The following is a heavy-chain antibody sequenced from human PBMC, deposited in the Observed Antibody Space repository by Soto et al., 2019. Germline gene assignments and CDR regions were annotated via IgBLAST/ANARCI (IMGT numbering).Heavy chain of an antibody. CDR2: ISPKNGNT. V-gene: IGHV1-18*04. D-gene: IGHD2-21*01. Sequence: GAAVKVSCKASGYSFFTHGITSVRQTPGHGLEWLGWISPKNGNTRYSQILQGRVSMTTDTSTSTVYMELTNLRSDDSAVYYCGRVSSSIVVIPDFRMDVWGQGTTVTVSS. J-gene: IGHJ6*02. CDR1: GYSFFTHG. CDR3: GRVSSSIVVIPDFRMDV.